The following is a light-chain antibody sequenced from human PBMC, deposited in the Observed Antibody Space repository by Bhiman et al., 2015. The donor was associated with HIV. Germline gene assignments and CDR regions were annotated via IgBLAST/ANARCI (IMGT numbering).Light chain of an antibody. CDR2: YDT. CDR3: QVWDTSSDHLV. Sequence: SYELTQPLSVSVALGQTARITCGGNNIGSKSVNWYQQKPGQAPVLVIYYDTDRPSGIPERFSGSNSGNTATLTISRVEAGDEADYYCQVWDTSSDHLVFGGGTKLTVL. J-gene: IGLJ3*02. V-gene: IGLV3-21*04. CDR1: NIGSKS.